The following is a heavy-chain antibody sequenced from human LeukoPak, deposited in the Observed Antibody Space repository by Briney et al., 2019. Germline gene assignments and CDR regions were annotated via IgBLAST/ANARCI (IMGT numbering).Heavy chain of an antibody. Sequence: SETLSLTCSVSGGSISSHFWTWIRQPPGKGLEWIGYVYYSGNTNCNPSLRSRVTISIDTSKNQFSLNLKSVTAADTAIYYCAREGLAARRGAFDIWGQGTVVSVSS. J-gene: IGHJ3*02. CDR2: VYYSGNT. CDR1: GGSISSHF. D-gene: IGHD6-6*01. V-gene: IGHV4-59*11. CDR3: AREGLAARRGAFDI.